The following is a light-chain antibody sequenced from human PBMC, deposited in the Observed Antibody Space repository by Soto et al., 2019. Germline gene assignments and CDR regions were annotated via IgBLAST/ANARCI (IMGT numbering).Light chain of an antibody. CDR3: QQYHSYWT. CDR1: QSVSSN. Sequence: IVMTQSPATLSVSPWERATLSCRASQSVSSNLAWYQQKPGQAPRLLIYGASTRATGIPARFSGSGSGTEFTLTISSLQTDDFSTYYCQQYHSYWTFGQGTKVDIK. CDR2: GAS. J-gene: IGKJ1*01. V-gene: IGKV3-15*01.